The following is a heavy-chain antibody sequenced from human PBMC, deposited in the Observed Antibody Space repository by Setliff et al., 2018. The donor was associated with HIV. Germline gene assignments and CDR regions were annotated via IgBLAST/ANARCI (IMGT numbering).Heavy chain of an antibody. CDR2: IYYSGST. D-gene: IGHD6-6*01. Sequence: SETLSLTCSVSGASINSGSYYWTWIRQHPGKGLEWIGYIYYSGSTLYKPSLKSRVTMSVDTSKNQFSLKLNSVTAADTAVYHCARLSSYRSSSYYFDYWGQGALVTVSS. CDR1: GASINSGSYY. J-gene: IGHJ4*02. V-gene: IGHV4-31*02. CDR3: ARLSSYRSSSYYFDY.